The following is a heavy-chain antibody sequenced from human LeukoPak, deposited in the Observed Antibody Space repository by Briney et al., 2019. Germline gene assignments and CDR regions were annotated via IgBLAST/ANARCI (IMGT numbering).Heavy chain of an antibody. V-gene: IGHV4-38-2*02. CDR1: GDSIDSDYF. CDR2: MYHTGGT. J-gene: IGHJ6*04. Sequence: SETLSLTCTVSGDSIDSDYFWGWIRQPPGKCLEWFGNMYHTGGTYDNPSLKGRVTLSIDTSKNQLFLRLNSATAADTAVYYCVRRSRQWGFFDVWGKGTTVTVSS. D-gene: IGHD3-16*01. CDR3: VRRSRQWGFFDV.